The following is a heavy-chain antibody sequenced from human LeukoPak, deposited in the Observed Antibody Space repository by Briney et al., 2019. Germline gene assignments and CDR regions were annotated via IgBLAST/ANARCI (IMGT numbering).Heavy chain of an antibody. Sequence: GGSLSLSCAASGFIFNTYGMQWVRQAPGKGLEWVALIWYDGSNKYYVDSVKGRFTISRDNSKNTLYLQMNSLRAEDTAVYYCAKAGGNSGYDNYYYMDVWGKGTTVTVSS. CDR1: GFIFNTYG. V-gene: IGHV3-33*06. D-gene: IGHD5-12*01. J-gene: IGHJ6*03. CDR2: IWYDGSNK. CDR3: AKAGGNSGYDNYYYMDV.